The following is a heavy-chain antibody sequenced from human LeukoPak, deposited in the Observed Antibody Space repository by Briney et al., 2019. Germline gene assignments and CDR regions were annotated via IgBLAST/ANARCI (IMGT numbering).Heavy chain of an antibody. V-gene: IGHV5-10-1*01. J-gene: IGHJ5*02. D-gene: IGHD4/OR15-4a*01. CDR1: GYSFTTYW. Sequence: GESLKISCKGSGYSFTTYWISWVRQMPEKGLEWMGRIDPRDSYINYSPSFQGHVTISADKSISTAFLQWSSLKASDTAMYYCAKSLGAWFDPWGQGTLVTVSS. CDR2: IDPRDSYI. CDR3: AKSLGAWFDP.